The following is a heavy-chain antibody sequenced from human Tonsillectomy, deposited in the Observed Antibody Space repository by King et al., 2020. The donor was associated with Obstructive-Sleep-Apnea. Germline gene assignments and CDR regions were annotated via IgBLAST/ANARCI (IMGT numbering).Heavy chain of an antibody. J-gene: IGHJ3*02. CDR1: GYTFTSYY. D-gene: IGHD6-19*01. CDR3: ARDQEGGWYWGGQAFDI. V-gene: IGHV1-46*01. Sequence: QLVQSGAEVKKPGASVKVSCMASGYTFTSYYMHWVRQAPGQGLEWIGIINPSCGGTSYAQKFQVRVTMTSDTSTSTVYMELSSLRSEDTAVYYCARDQEGGWYWGGQAFDIWGQGTMVTVSS. CDR2: INPSCGGT.